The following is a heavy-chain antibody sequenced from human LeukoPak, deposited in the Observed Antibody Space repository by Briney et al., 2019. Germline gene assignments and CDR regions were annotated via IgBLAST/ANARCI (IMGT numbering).Heavy chain of an antibody. CDR1: GFTFSSYA. CDR2: ISSNGGST. Sequence: PGGSLRLSCSASGFTFSSYAMHWVRQAPGKGLEYVSAISSNGGSTYYADSVKGRFTISRDNSKNTLYLQMSSLRAEDTAVYYCVKGSGESSSYLDYWGQGTLVTVSS. V-gene: IGHV3-64D*09. D-gene: IGHD3-3*01. CDR3: VKGSGESSSYLDY. J-gene: IGHJ4*02.